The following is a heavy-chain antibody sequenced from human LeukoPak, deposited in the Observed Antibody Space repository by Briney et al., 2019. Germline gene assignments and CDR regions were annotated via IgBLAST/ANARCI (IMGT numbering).Heavy chain of an antibody. V-gene: IGHV3-53*01. D-gene: IGHD6-13*01. CDR1: GFTVSSNY. CDR2: IYSGGST. J-gene: IGHJ4*02. Sequence: PGGSLRLSCAASGFTVSSNYMSWVRQAPGKGLEWVSVIYSGGSTYYADSVKGRFTISRDNSKNTLYLQMNSLRAEDTAVYYCARDWKGPAAGLTDYWGQGTLVTVSS. CDR3: ARDWKGPAAGLTDY.